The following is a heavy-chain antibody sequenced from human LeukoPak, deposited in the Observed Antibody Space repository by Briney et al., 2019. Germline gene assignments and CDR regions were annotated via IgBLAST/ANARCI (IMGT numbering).Heavy chain of an antibody. CDR2: IYPDDSDT. V-gene: IGHV5-51*01. J-gene: IGHJ4*02. CDR1: RYNFANYW. Sequence: GESLKISCKGSRYNFANYWIGWVRQMPGKGLEWMGIIYPDDSDTTYSPSFQGQVTISADKSISTAYLQWSSLKASDTAMYYCARGQVYPHYFDYWGQGTLVTVSS. CDR3: ARGQVYPHYFDY.